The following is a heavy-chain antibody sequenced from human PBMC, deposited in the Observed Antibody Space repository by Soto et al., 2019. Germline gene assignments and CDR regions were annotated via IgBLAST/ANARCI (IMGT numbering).Heavy chain of an antibody. CDR3: ARDIMGTNYYYYGMGV. CDR1: GGSISSGGYY. J-gene: IGHJ6*02. CDR2: INHSGST. Sequence: SETLSLTCTVSGGSISSGGYYWTWIRQPPGTGLEWIGEINHSGSTNYNPSLKSRVTISVDTSKNQFSLKLSSVTAADTAVYYCARDIMGTNYYYYGMGVWGQGTTVTVSS. D-gene: IGHD2-8*01. V-gene: IGHV4-61*08.